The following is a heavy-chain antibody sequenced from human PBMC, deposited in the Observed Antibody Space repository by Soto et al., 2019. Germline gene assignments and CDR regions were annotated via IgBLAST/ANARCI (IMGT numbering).Heavy chain of an antibody. Sequence: EVQLLGSGGGLVQPGGSLRLSCVGSGFPFSTYWMNWVRQAPGKGLEWVANINPDGNVGTYVDSVRGRVTTSRDNAKNSLYLQMNSLRADDTAVYFCAGWGGHDYNYWGKGIMVTVSS. D-gene: IGHD4-4*01. CDR2: INPDGNVG. J-gene: IGHJ4*02. CDR3: AGWGGHDYNY. V-gene: IGHV3-7*03. CDR1: GFPFSTYW.